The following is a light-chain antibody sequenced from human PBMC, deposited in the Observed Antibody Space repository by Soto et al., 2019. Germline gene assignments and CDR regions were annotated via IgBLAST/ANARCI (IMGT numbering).Light chain of an antibody. CDR3: QHPGT. V-gene: IGKV1-33*01. CDR2: DAS. Sequence: DIQLTQSPSSLSASVGDRVVITYQASQDITTHLNWYQQKPGRAPQLLIFDASNLETGVPSRFSASGYGTHFRFSISSLQPEDVATYYCQHPGTFGQGTRV. J-gene: IGKJ1*01. CDR1: QDITTH.